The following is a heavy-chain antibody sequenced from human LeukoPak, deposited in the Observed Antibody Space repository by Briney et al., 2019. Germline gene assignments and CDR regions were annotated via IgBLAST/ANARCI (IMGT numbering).Heavy chain of an antibody. J-gene: IGHJ3*02. D-gene: IGHD6-19*01. CDR2: ISYDGSNK. CDR1: GFTFSSYG. CDR3: AKGVHSSGWDASDI. Sequence: GGSLRLSCAASGFTFSSYGMHWVRQAPGKGLEWVPVISYDGSNKYYADSVKGRFTISRDNSKNTLYLQMNSLRAEDTAVYYCAKGVHSSGWDASDIWGQGTMVTVSS. V-gene: IGHV3-30*18.